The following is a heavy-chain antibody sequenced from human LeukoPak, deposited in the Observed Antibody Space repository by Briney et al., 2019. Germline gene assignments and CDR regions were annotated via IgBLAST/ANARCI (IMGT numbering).Heavy chain of an antibody. D-gene: IGHD6-6*01. Sequence: SVRVSCKASGGTFSSYAISWVRQAPGQGLEWMGGIIPIFGTANYAQKFQGRVTITTDESTSTAYIELSSLRSEDTAVYYCARDGSDSSSSRWFDPWGQGTLVTVSS. CDR3: ARDGSDSSSSRWFDP. V-gene: IGHV1-69*05. CDR1: GGTFSSYA. J-gene: IGHJ5*02. CDR2: IIPIFGTA.